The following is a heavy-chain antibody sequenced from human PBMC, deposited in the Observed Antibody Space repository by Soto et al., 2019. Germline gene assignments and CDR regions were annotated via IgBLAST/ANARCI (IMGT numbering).Heavy chain of an antibody. Sequence: GSLRLSCAASGFTFSNYWMHWVRQSPGKGLVWVSCIYTDGGGTTYADSVKGRFTISRDNAKSTLYLQMNSLRAEDTAVYYCATLNSFGSDYWGRGTLVTVSS. D-gene: IGHD5-18*01. J-gene: IGHJ4*02. CDR2: IYTDGGGT. CDR3: ATLNSFGSDY. V-gene: IGHV3-74*01. CDR1: GFTFSNYW.